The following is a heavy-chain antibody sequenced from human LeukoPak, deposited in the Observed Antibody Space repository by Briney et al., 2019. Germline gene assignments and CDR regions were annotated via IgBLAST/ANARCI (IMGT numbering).Heavy chain of an antibody. CDR1: GGSFSGYY. V-gene: IGHV4-34*01. CDR2: INHSGST. D-gene: IGHD3-22*01. Sequence: PSETLSLTCAVYGGSFSGYYWSWIRDPPGKGLECIVEINHSGSTNYNPSLKSRVTISVDTSKNQFSLKLRSVTAEDTAVYYCARGLDSSGSDFDYWGQGTLVTVSS. CDR3: ARGLDSSGSDFDY. J-gene: IGHJ4*02.